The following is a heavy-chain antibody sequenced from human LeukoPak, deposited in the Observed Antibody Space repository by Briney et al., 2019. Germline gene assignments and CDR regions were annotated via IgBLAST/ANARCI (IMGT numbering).Heavy chain of an antibody. Sequence: GGSLRLSCAASGFTFSSYSMNWVPQAPGKGLEWVSSISSSSSYIYYADSVKGRSTISRDNAKNSLYLQMNSLRAEDTAVYYCARDPILLKGYFDYWGQGTLVTVSS. CDR2: ISSSSSYI. V-gene: IGHV3-21*01. J-gene: IGHJ4*02. CDR3: ARDPILLKGYFDY. CDR1: GFTFSSYS.